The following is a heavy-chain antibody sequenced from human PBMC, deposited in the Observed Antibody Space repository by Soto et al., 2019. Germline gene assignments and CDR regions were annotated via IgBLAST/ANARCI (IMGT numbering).Heavy chain of an antibody. J-gene: IGHJ4*02. CDR3: ARPPGYISDWYYFDL. V-gene: IGHV1-2*02. CDR1: GYSFIDYY. CDR2: ISPKSGGT. D-gene: IGHD3-9*01. Sequence: AAVKVSCKASGYSFIDYYMHWVRQAPGQGFEWMGRISPKSGGTNYAQKFEGRVTMTWDTSLNTAYMELSSLISEDTAVYYCARPPGYISDWYYFDLWGQGTLVTVSS.